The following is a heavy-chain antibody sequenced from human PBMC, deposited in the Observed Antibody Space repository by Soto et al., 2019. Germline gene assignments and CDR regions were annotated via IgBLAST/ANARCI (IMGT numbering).Heavy chain of an antibody. CDR2: IYHSGMT. D-gene: IGHD1-26*01. Sequence: QVQLQESGPGLVKPSQTLSLTCTVSGGSISTGGYYWSWIRQHPGRGLEWIGYIYHSGMTFSNPSLQSRVAISIDTSKNKFSLKLSSVTAADTAVYYCATVLWEIHDAFDIWGQGTMVSVSS. CDR3: ATVLWEIHDAFDI. CDR1: GGSISTGGYY. J-gene: IGHJ3*02. V-gene: IGHV4-31*03.